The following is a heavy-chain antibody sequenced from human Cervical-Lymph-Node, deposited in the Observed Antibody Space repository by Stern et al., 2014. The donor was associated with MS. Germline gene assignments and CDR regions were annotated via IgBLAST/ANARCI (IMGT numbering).Heavy chain of an antibody. Sequence: VQLVESGAEVKKPGASVKVSCKASGFTFTNYYVHWVRQAPGQGLEWMGIINRSDDDTGYAQRFQGRLTVTRDTSSGTVYMELTSLRYDDTAVYYCALYAFDFWGQGTLVTVSS. CDR1: GFTFTNYY. J-gene: IGHJ4*02. CDR3: ALYAFDF. V-gene: IGHV1-46*01. D-gene: IGHD2-8*01. CDR2: INRSDDDT.